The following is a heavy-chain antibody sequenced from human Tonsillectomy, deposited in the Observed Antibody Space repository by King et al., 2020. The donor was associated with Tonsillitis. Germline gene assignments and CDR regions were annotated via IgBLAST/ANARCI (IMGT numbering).Heavy chain of an antibody. Sequence: VQLVESGGGLVQPGGSLRLSCAASGFTFSSYWMNWVRQAPGKGLEWVANIKQDGSEKYYVDSVKGRFTISRDNAKNSLYLQMNSLRVEDTAVYYCARDPGPLYGGGFDAFDIWGQGTMVTVSS. CDR2: IKQDGSEK. CDR1: GFTFSSYW. V-gene: IGHV3-7*01. J-gene: IGHJ3*02. D-gene: IGHD4/OR15-4a*01. CDR3: ARDPGPLYGGGFDAFDI.